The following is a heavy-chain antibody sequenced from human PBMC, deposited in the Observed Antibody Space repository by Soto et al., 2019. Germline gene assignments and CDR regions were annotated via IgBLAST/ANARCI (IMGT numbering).Heavy chain of an antibody. CDR1: GGSISSSNW. V-gene: IGHV4-4*02. Sequence: QVQLQESGPGLVKPSGTLSLTCAVSGGSISSSNWWSWVRQPPGKGLEWIGEIYHSGSTNYNPSLKSRVTISVDKSKNQFSLKLSSVTAADTAVYYCARDLIAAAATFTGWFDPWGQGTLVTVSS. J-gene: IGHJ5*02. CDR2: IYHSGST. D-gene: IGHD6-13*01. CDR3: ARDLIAAAATFTGWFDP.